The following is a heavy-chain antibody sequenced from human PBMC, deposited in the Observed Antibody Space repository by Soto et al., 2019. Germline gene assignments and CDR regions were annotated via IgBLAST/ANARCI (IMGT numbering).Heavy chain of an antibody. V-gene: IGHV3-23*01. Sequence: GGSLRLSCAASGFTFSSYAMSWVRQAPGKGLEWVSAISGGGGSGRGGNTYYADSVKGRFTISRDNSKNTLYLQMNSLRAEDTALYFCAKDSFGLDYWGQGTLVTVSS. D-gene: IGHD3-10*01. CDR1: GFTFSSYA. J-gene: IGHJ4*02. CDR3: AKDSFGLDY. CDR2: ISGGGGSGRGGNT.